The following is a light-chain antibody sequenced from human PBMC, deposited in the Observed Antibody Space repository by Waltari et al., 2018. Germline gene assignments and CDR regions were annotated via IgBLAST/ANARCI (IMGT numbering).Light chain of an antibody. Sequence: DIQMTQSPSTLSASVGDTVSFTCRASQSISSWLAWYQQKPGKAPKLLIYMASKLESGVPSRFSGSRSGTEFTLTISGLQPDDFATYYCQQYNTFPWTFGQGTEVEIK. CDR3: QQYNTFPWT. CDR2: MAS. CDR1: QSISSW. J-gene: IGKJ1*01. V-gene: IGKV1-5*03.